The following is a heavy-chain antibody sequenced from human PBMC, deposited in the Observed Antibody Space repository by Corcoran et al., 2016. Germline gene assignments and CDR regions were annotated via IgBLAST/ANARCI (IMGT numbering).Heavy chain of an antibody. CDR2: IKSKTDGGTT. D-gene: IGHD1-26*01. CDR3: TTDSARGELAVY. V-gene: IGHV3-15*07. Sequence: EVQLVESGGGLVKPGGSLRLSCAASGFTFSNAWMNWVRQAPGKGLEWVGRIKSKTDGGTTDYAAPVKGRFTISRDDSKNTRYLQMNSLKTEDTAVYYCTTDSARGELAVYWGQGTLVTVSS. J-gene: IGHJ4*02. CDR1: GFTFSNAW.